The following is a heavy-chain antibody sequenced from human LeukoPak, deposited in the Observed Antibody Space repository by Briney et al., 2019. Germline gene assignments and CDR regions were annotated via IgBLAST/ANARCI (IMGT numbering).Heavy chain of an antibody. J-gene: IGHJ5*02. V-gene: IGHV3-23*01. CDR3: VKRELYIVATT. CDR1: GFTSSSNA. D-gene: IGHD5-12*01. CDR2: ISPGGSP. Sequence: GASLRLSCAASGFTSSSNAMGWVRQAPGKGLEWVSAISPGGSPYYADSVKGRFTISRDNSKNTLYLQMNSLRAGDTAVYYCVKRELYIVATTWGQGTLVTVSS.